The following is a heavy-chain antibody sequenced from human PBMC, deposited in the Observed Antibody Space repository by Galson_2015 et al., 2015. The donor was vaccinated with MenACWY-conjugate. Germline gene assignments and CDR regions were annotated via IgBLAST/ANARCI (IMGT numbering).Heavy chain of an antibody. CDR1: GGSISSTNYY. CDR2: IYYSGST. J-gene: IGHJ4*02. V-gene: IGHV4-39*07. Sequence: SETLSLTCNVSGGSISSTNYYWGWIRQSPGRGLEWIGSIYYSGSTYYNPSLKSRVTISVDTSKNQFSLKLSSVTAADTAAYYCAGSFDPGNSRDGFTKYYFDYWGQGPLVTVSS. D-gene: IGHD5-24*01. CDR3: AGSFDPGNSRDGFTKYYFDY.